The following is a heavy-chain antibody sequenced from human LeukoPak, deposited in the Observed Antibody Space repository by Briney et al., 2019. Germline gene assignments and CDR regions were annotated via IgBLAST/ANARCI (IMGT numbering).Heavy chain of an antibody. D-gene: IGHD4-23*01. CDR2: ISGSGGST. CDR1: GFTFSSYA. V-gene: IGHV3-23*01. J-gene: IGHJ4*02. CDR3: AKDRSYGGNSGDNYFDY. Sequence: GGSLRLSCAASGFTFSSYAMSWVRQAPGKGLEWVSAISGSGGSTYYADSVKGRFTISRDNSKNTLYLQMNSLRAEDTAVYYCAKDRSYGGNSGDNYFDYWGQGTLVTVSS.